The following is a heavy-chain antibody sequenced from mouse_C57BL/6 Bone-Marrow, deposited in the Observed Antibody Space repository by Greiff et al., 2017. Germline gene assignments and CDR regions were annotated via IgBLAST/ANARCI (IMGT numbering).Heavy chain of an antibody. CDR3: ARPDYYGSSSFAY. J-gene: IGHJ3*01. CDR2: ISNGGGST. D-gene: IGHD1-1*01. Sequence: EVMLVESGGGLVQPGGSLKLSCAASGFTFSDYYMYWVRQTPEKRLEWVAYISNGGGSTYYPDTVKGRFTISRDNAKNTLYLQMIRLKSEDTAMYYCARPDYYGSSSFAYWGQGTLVTVSA. V-gene: IGHV5-12*01. CDR1: GFTFSDYY.